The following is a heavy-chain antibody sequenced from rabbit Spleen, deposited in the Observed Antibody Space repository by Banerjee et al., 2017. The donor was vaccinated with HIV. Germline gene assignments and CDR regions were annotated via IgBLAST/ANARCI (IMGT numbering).Heavy chain of an antibody. D-gene: IGHD1-1*01. CDR2: IDAGWGVS. Sequence: EESGRDLVKPGASLTLTCTASGFSFSSGYYMCWVRQAPGKGLEWIGCIDAGWGVSVYANWAKGRFTVSKTSSTTMTLQMTSLTAADTATYFCARELDGNGVGYSNLWGPGTLVTVS. J-gene: IGHJ4*01. CDR1: GFSFSSGYY. CDR3: ARELDGNGVGYSNL. V-gene: IGHV1S40*01.